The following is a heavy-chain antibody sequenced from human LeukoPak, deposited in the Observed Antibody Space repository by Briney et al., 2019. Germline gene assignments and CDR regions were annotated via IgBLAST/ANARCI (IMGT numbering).Heavy chain of an antibody. V-gene: IGHV3-33*01. CDR2: IWYDGSNK. D-gene: IGHD2-15*01. Sequence: GRSLRLSCAASGFTFSSYGMHWVRQAPGKGLEWVAVIWYDGSNKYYADSVKGRFTISRDNSKNTLYLQMNSLRAEDTGVYYCARGVAEKGYCSGGSCYPNWFDPWGQGTLVTVSS. CDR1: GFTFSSYG. J-gene: IGHJ5*02. CDR3: ARGVAEKGYCSGGSCYPNWFDP.